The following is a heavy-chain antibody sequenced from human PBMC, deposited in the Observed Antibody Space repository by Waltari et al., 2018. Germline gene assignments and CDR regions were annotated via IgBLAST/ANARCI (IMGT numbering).Heavy chain of an antibody. CDR2: AFFDGIKT. CDR3: AKDAFGNTYLDH. V-gene: IGHV3-30*18. J-gene: IGHJ5*02. Sequence: QVQLVESGGGVVQPGMSLRLSCAASGFSLSNFGIHWVRQAQGKGEGWVALAFFDGIKTNYADSVRGRFTISRDNSKNTLYLDINNLRVDDTGIYYCAKDAFGNTYLDHWGQGTVVTVSS. D-gene: IGHD3-10*01. CDR1: GFSLSNFG.